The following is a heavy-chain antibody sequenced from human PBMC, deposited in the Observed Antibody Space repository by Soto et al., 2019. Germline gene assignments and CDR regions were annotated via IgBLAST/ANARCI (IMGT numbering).Heavy chain of an antibody. D-gene: IGHD3-3*01. CDR3: ARSGCYKTIFGVVRCTDRNWFDP. Sequence: PSETLSLTCAVSGYSISSGYYWGWIRQPPGKGLEWIGSIYHSGSTYYNPSLKSRVTISVDTSKNQFSLKLSSVTAADTAVYYCARSGCYKTIFGVVRCTDRNWFDPWGQGTLVTVSS. V-gene: IGHV4-38-2*01. CDR2: IYHSGST. CDR1: GYSISSGYY. J-gene: IGHJ5*02.